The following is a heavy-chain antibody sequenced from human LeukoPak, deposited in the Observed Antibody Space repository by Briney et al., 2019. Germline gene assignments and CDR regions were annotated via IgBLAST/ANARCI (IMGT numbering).Heavy chain of an antibody. D-gene: IGHD3-16*02. CDR3: ASTPTMITFGGVIVKDGMDV. CDR1: GGSISGYY. Sequence: SETLSLTCTVSGGSISGYYWSWIRQPPGKGLEWIGEINHSGSTNYNPSLKSRVTISVDTSKNQFSLKLSSVTAADTAVYYCASTPTMITFGGVIVKDGMDVWGQGTTVTVSS. CDR2: INHSGST. J-gene: IGHJ6*02. V-gene: IGHV4-34*01.